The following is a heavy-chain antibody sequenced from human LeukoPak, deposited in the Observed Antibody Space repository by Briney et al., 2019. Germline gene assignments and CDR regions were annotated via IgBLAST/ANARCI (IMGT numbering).Heavy chain of an antibody. J-gene: IGHJ4*02. CDR1: GFTFSSYA. D-gene: IGHD3-10*01. Sequence: GGSLRLSCAASGFTFSSYAMTWVRQAPGKGLEWVSSISGSGGNTYYADSVKGRFTISRDNSKNTLYLQMSSLRAEDTAVYYCAKIKGITMVRGTFDYWGQGTLVTVSS. V-gene: IGHV3-23*01. CDR2: ISGSGGNT. CDR3: AKIKGITMVRGTFDY.